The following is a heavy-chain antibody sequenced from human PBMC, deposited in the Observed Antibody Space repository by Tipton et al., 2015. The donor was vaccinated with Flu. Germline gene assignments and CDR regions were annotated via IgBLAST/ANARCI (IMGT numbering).Heavy chain of an antibody. D-gene: IGHD2-15*01. CDR1: GGSFSGYY. V-gene: IGHV4-34*01. Sequence: TLSLTCAVYGGSFSGYYWSWIRQPPGKGLEWIGEINHSGSTNYNPSLKSRVTISVDTSKNQFSLKLSSVTAADTAVYYCARLGRYCSGGSCYSFRYYFGYWGQGTLVTVSS. CDR3: ARLGRYCSGGSCYSFRYYFGY. CDR2: INHSGST. J-gene: IGHJ4*02.